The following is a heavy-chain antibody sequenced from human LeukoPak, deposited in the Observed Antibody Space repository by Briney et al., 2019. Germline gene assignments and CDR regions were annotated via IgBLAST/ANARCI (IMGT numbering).Heavy chain of an antibody. D-gene: IGHD3-16*01. J-gene: IGHJ4*02. Sequence: GGSLRLSCAVSGFSLSDYYMNWVRQAPGKGLEWISYVTNTGRSTNYADSVKGRFTISRESAKNSVSLQLTSLTAEDKAVYYCARGRRGSYDTFQVWGQGTLVSVSS. CDR3: ARGRRGSYDTFQV. V-gene: IGHV3-11*01. CDR1: GFSLSDYY. CDR2: VTNTGRST.